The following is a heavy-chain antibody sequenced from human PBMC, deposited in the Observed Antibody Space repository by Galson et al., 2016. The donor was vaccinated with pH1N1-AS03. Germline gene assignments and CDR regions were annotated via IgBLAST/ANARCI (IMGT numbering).Heavy chain of an antibody. CDR1: GYSFTNYW. V-gene: IGHV5-51*01. CDR3: ARLTLSSGWPCDY. J-gene: IGHJ4*01. CDR2: IYLDDSDT. Sequence: QSGAEVKKPGESLKISCQGSGYSFTNYWIGWVRQMPGKGLEWMGIIYLDDSDTRYSPSVQGQVTISADKSISTAYLQWSSLKASDTAMYYCARLTLSSGWPCDYWGQGTLVTVSS. D-gene: IGHD6-19*01.